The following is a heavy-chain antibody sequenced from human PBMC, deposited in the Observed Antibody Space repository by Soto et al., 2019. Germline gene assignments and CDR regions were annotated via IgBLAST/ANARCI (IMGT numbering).Heavy chain of an antibody. D-gene: IGHD6-13*01. J-gene: IGHJ4*02. CDR3: ARGGGPYTRWYEGGFDS. CDR2: IYDSGTT. Sequence: QVQLQESGPGLVKPSGTLSLTCAVSGGSFSRGFWWSWVRQSPGKGREGIGEIYDSGTTNYSPSLKSRVTISVDKSKNQFSLRLWSVTAADTAVYYCARGGGPYTRWYEGGFDSWGQGTLVTVSS. CDR1: GGSFSRGFW. V-gene: IGHV4-4*02.